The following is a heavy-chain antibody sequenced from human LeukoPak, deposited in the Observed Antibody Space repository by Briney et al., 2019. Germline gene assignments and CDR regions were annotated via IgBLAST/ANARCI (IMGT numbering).Heavy chain of an antibody. CDR1: GGSFSGYY. CDR3: ARGGRLRFLESVGRPYFQH. V-gene: IGHV4-34*01. J-gene: IGHJ1*01. Sequence: PSETLSLTCAVYGGSFSGYYWSWIRQPPGKGLEWIGEINHGGSTNYNPSLKSRVTISVDTSKNQFSLKLSSVTAADTAVYYCARGGRLRFLESVGRPYFQHWGQGTLVTVSS. D-gene: IGHD3-3*01. CDR2: INHGGST.